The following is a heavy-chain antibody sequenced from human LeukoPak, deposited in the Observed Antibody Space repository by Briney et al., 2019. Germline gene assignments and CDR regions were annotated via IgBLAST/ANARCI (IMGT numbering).Heavy chain of an antibody. J-gene: IGHJ5*02. CDR2: ISYDGSNK. Sequence: GGSLRLSCAASGFTFSSYTMDWVRQAPGKGLEWVAVISYDGSNKYYADSVKGRFTISRDNSKNTLYLQMNSLRAVDTAVYYCARRAGGLARNNWFDPWGQGTLVTVSS. D-gene: IGHD3-16*01. CDR1: GFTFSSYT. CDR3: ARRAGGLARNNWFDP. V-gene: IGHV3-30*04.